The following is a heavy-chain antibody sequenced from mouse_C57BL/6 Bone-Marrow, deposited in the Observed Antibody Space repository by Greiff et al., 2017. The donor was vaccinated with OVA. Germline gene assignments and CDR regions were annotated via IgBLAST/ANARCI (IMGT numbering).Heavy chain of an antibody. V-gene: IGHV5-12*01. CDR1: GFTFSDFY. CDR2: ISNGGGST. Sequence: EVLVVEPGGGLVQPGGSLKLSCAASGFTFSDFYMYWVRQTPEKRLEWVAYISNGGGSTYYPDTVKGRFTITRDNAKNTLYLQMSRLKSEDTAMYYCARLDAMDYWGQGTSVTVSS. J-gene: IGHJ4*01. CDR3: ARLDAMDY.